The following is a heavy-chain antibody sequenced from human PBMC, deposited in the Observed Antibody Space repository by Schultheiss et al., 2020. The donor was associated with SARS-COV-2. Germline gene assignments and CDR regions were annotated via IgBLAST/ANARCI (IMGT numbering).Heavy chain of an antibody. V-gene: IGHV4-31*03. CDR2: IFENGYT. D-gene: IGHD3-10*01. J-gene: IGHJ5*02. CDR1: GGSVSSGSYY. Sequence: SQTLSLTCTVPGGSVSSGSYYWSWIRQPPGKGLEWIGYIFENGYTYYNPSLRARLTISVDTSKNQFSLKLGSVTAADTAVYYCARVGRSYYGSESPNWFDPWGQGSTVTVSS. CDR3: ARVGRSYYGSESPNWFDP.